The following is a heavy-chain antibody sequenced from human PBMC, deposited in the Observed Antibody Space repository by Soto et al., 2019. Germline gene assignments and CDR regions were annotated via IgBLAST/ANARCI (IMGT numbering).Heavy chain of an antibody. D-gene: IGHD5-12*01. J-gene: IGHJ4*02. Sequence: QVQLVESGGGVVQPGRSLRLSCAASGFTFSSYAMHWVRQAPGKGLEWVAVISYDGSNKYYADSVKGGFTISRDNSKNTLYLQMNSLRAEDTAVYYCARVAVEMATIHVFDYWGQGTLVTVSS. V-gene: IGHV3-30-3*01. CDR1: GFTFSSYA. CDR2: ISYDGSNK. CDR3: ARVAVEMATIHVFDY.